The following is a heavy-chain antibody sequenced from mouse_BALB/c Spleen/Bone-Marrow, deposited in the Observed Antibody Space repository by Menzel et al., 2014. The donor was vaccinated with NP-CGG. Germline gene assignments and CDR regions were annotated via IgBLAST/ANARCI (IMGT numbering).Heavy chain of an antibody. J-gene: IGHJ3*01. Sequence: EVKLMESGGGLVQVGGSMKLSCVASGFTFSNYWMNWVRQSPEKGLEWVAEIRLKSNNCATHYAESVKGRFTISRDDSKSSVYLQMNNLRGEDTGIYYCTTGFAYWGQGTLVTVSA. CDR2: IRLKSNNCAT. CDR1: GFTFSNYW. V-gene: IGHV6-6*02. D-gene: IGHD4-1*01. CDR3: TTGFAY.